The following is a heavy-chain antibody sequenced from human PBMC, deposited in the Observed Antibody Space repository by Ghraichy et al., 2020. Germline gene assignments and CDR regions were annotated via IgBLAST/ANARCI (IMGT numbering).Heavy chain of an antibody. V-gene: IGHV3-53*01. Sequence: GESLNISCAASGFTVSSNYMSWVRQAPGKGLEWVSVIYSGGSTYYADSVKGRFTISRDNSKNTLYLQMNSLRAEDTAVYYCARLRRSRFGFDPWGQGTLVTVSS. CDR2: IYSGGST. J-gene: IGHJ5*02. D-gene: IGHD3-3*01. CDR3: ARLRRSRFGFDP. CDR1: GFTVSSNY.